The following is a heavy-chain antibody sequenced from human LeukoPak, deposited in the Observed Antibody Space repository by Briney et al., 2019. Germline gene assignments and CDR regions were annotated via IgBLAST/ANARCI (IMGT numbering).Heavy chain of an antibody. CDR3: ARQLPGYFDWLWGFDP. Sequence: ASVKVSCKASGYTFTNYGISWVRQAPGQGLEWMGWTSAYNGNTNYAQKLQGRVTMTTDTSTSTAYMELRSLRSDDTAVYYCARQLPGYFDWLWGFDPWGQGTLVTVSS. D-gene: IGHD3-9*01. CDR2: TSAYNGNT. J-gene: IGHJ5*02. V-gene: IGHV1-18*01. CDR1: GYTFTNYG.